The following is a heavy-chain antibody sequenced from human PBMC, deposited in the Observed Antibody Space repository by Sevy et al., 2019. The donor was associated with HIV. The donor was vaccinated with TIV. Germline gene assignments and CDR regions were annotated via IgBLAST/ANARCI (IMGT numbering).Heavy chain of an antibody. CDR1: GFTFSSYA. CDR2: ISGSGGSGDKT. D-gene: IGHD3-22*01. CDR3: ARKYDSSGYFDY. Sequence: GGSLRLSCAASGFTFSSYAMNWVRQAPGKGLEWVSGISGSGGSGDKTNYADSVKGRFTISSDDSKNSLYLQLNSLRAGDTAIYYCARKYDSSGYFDYWGQGTLVTVSS. J-gene: IGHJ4*02. V-gene: IGHV3-23*01.